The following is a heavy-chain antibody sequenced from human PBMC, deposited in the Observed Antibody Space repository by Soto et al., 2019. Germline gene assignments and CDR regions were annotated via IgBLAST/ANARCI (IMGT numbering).Heavy chain of an antibody. CDR3: AKDRYYDTPGWFDP. D-gene: IGHD3-22*01. J-gene: IGHJ5*02. Sequence: PGGSLRLSCVGSGFTFRDHALRWVRQAPGRGLEWVSAISANGASIQHADSVKGRFSVSRDNAKNTVSLQMDNLRTEDSAVYYCAKDRYYDTPGWFDPWGQGSRVTVSS. V-gene: IGHV3-23*01. CDR1: GFTFRDHA. CDR2: ISANGASI.